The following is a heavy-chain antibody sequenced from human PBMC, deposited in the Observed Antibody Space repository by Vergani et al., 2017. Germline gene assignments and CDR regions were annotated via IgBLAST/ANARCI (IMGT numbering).Heavy chain of an antibody. D-gene: IGHD5-24*01. Sequence: EVQLVESGGGLVQPGGSLRLSCAASGFTFSSYWMSWVRQAPGKGLEWVANIKQDGSEKYYVDSVKGRFTISRDNAKNSLYLQMNSLRAEDTAVYYCVRDSDNCPLDYWGQGTLVTVSS. CDR3: VRDSDNCPLDY. V-gene: IGHV3-7*01. CDR2: IKQDGSEK. J-gene: IGHJ4*02. CDR1: GFTFSSYW.